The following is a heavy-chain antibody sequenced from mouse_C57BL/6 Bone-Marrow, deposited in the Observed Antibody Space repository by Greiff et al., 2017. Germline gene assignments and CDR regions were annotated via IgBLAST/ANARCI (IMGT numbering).Heavy chain of an antibody. V-gene: IGHV14-1*01. CDR3: ARAAYYGRSPSYFDN. CDR1: GFNFNDYY. D-gene: IGHD1-1*01. CDR2: IDPEDGVT. Sequence: VQLQQSGAELVRPGASVTLSCTASGFNFNDYYMHWVKQRPEQGLEWIGRIDPEDGVTEYAPKFQGKATMTADTASNAAYRQLRSLTCADTAVSDSARAAYYGRSPSYFDNWGQGTTLTVSS. J-gene: IGHJ2*01.